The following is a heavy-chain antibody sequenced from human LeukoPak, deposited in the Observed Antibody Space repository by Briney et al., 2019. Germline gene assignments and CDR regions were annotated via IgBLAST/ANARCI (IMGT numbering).Heavy chain of an antibody. V-gene: IGHV4-34*01. CDR2: INHSGST. Sequence: PSETLSLTCAVYGGSFSGYYWSWIRQPPGKGLEWIGEINHSGSTNYNPSLKSRVTISVDTSKNQFSLKLSSVTAADTAVYYCARHAERLGNFGYWGQGTLVTVSS. CDR1: GGSFSGYY. J-gene: IGHJ4*02. CDR3: ARHAERLGNFGY. D-gene: IGHD1-14*01.